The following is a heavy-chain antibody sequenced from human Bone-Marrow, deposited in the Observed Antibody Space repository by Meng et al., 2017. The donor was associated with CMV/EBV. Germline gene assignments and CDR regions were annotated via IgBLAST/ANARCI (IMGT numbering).Heavy chain of an antibody. D-gene: IGHD2-2*01. CDR1: GGSISSSSYY. CDR2: IYYSGST. J-gene: IGHJ6*02. V-gene: IGHV4-39*02. Sequence: GSLRLSCTVSGGSISSSSYYWGWIRQPPGKGLEWIGSIYYSGSTYYNPSLKSRVTISVDTSKNQFSLKLSSVTAADTAVYYCARDSWVVSRLGMDVWGQGTTVTVSS. CDR3: ARDSWVVSRLGMDV.